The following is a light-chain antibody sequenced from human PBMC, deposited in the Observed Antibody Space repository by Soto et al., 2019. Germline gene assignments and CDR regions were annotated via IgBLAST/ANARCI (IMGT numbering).Light chain of an antibody. V-gene: IGLV1-40*01. CDR1: SSNIGAGYD. CDR3: QSYDSRLRGVV. J-gene: IGLJ2*01. Sequence: QSVLTQPPSVSGAPGQRVTISCTGSSSNIGAGYDVHWYQQLPGTAPKLLIYGNSNRPSGVPDRFSGSKSGTSASLAITGRQAEDEADHHCQSYDSRLRGVVFGGGTKVTVL. CDR2: GNS.